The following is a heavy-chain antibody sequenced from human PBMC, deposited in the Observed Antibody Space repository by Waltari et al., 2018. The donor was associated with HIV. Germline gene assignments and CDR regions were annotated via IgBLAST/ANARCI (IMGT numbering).Heavy chain of an antibody. V-gene: IGHV4-31*03. CDR1: GGSISSGGYY. Sequence: QVQLQESGPGLVKPSQTLSLTCTVSGGSISSGGYYWSWIRQPPGKGLEWIGYIYYSGSTYYNPSLKSRVTISVDTSKNQFSLKLSSVTAADTAVYYCARGSSDPMVRGVHFDYWGQGTLVTVSS. D-gene: IGHD3-10*01. CDR2: IYYSGST. J-gene: IGHJ4*02. CDR3: ARGSSDPMVRGVHFDY.